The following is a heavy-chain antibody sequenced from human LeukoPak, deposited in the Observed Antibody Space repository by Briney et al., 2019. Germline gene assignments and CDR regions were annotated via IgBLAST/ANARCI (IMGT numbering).Heavy chain of an antibody. V-gene: IGHV4-59*11. CDR1: GGSIRSRHW. J-gene: IGHJ4*02. CDR2: IFYNGTT. D-gene: IGHD6-19*01. CDR3: ARDYSSDWYAL. Sequence: SETLSLTCTVSGGSIRSRHWWSWIRQPPGKRLEWIGYIFYNGTTNYNPSLKSRVTISLDTSKNQFSLKLSSVTAADTAIYYCARDYSSDWYALWGQGTLVTVSS.